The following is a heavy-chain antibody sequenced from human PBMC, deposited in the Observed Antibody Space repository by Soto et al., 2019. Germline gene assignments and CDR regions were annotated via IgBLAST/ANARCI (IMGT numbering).Heavy chain of an antibody. D-gene: IGHD2-2*01. CDR2: ISSSGSTI. Sequence: GGSLRLSCAASGFTFSDYYMSWIRQVPGKGLEWVSYISSSGSTIYYADSVKGRFTISRDNAKNSLYLQMNSLRAEDTAVYYCARDRGYCSSTSCPPPLLDYWGQGTLVTVSS. CDR1: GFTFSDYY. V-gene: IGHV3-11*01. CDR3: ARDRGYCSSTSCPPPLLDY. J-gene: IGHJ4*02.